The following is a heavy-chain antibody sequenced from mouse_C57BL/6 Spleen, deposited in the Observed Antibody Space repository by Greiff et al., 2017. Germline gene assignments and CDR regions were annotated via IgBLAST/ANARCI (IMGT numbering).Heavy chain of an antibody. D-gene: IGHD2-3*01. J-gene: IGHJ3*01. CDR2: TDPEDGET. CDR1: GFNIKDYY. Sequence: EVQLVESGAELVRPGASVKLSCTASGFNIKDYYMHWVKQRPEQGLEWIGRTDPEDGETEYAPKFPGKATMTADTSSNTAYLQLSSLTSEDTAVYYCTRGYDGYYQAWFAYWGQGTLVTVSA. V-gene: IGHV14-1*01. CDR3: TRGYDGYYQAWFAY.